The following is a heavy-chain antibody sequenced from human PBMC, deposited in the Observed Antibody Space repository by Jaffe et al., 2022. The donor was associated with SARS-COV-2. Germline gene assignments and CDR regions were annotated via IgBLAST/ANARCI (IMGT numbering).Heavy chain of an antibody. Sequence: QVQLQESGPGLVKPSETLSLTCTVSGGSISSYYWSWIRQPPGKGLEWIGYIYYSGSTNYNPSLKSRVTISVDTSKNQFSLKLSSVTAADTAVYYCARDEGTGMLRYFDLWGRGTLVTVSS. CDR1: GGSISSYY. CDR3: ARDEGTGMLRYFDL. CDR2: IYYSGST. D-gene: IGHD3-10*02. V-gene: IGHV4-59*01. J-gene: IGHJ2*01.